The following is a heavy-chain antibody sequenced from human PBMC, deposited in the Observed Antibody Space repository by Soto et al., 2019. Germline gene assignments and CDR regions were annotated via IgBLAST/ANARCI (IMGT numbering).Heavy chain of an antibody. J-gene: IGHJ5*02. CDR2: IYYSGST. Sequence: PSETLSLTCAVSGGSISSGGYSWSWIRQPPGKGLEWIGYIYYSGSTYYNPSLKSRVTISVDTSKNQFSLKLSSVTAADTAVYYCARDVWPVTTTDIRFDPWGQGTLVTVSS. CDR1: GGSISSGGYS. D-gene: IGHD4-17*01. V-gene: IGHV4-30-2*05. CDR3: ARDVWPVTTTDIRFDP.